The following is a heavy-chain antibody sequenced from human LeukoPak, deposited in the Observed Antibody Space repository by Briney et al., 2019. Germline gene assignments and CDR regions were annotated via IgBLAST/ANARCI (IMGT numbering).Heavy chain of an antibody. V-gene: IGHV3-53*04. CDR1: GFTVSSNY. CDR2: IYSGGST. J-gene: IGHJ6*02. Sequence: GGSLRLSCAASGFTVSSNYMSWVRQAPGKGLEWVSVIYSGGSTYYADSVKGRFTISRHNSKNTLYLQMNSLRAEDTAVYYCARDRAIAVAGTRSFYGMDVWGQGTTVTVSS. CDR3: ARDRAIAVAGTRSFYGMDV. D-gene: IGHD6-19*01.